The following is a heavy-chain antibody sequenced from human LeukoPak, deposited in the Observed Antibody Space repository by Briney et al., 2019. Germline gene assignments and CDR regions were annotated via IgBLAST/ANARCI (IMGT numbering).Heavy chain of an antibody. Sequence: GTSVKVSCKASGFTSTSSAMQWVRQARGQRLEWIGWIVVGSGNTNYAQKFQERVTITRDMSTSTAHMELSSLRSEDTAVYYCAAGRIAAAGYDYWGQGTLVTVSS. D-gene: IGHD6-13*01. V-gene: IGHV1-58*02. J-gene: IGHJ4*02. CDR1: GFTSTSSA. CDR3: AAGRIAAAGYDY. CDR2: IVVGSGNT.